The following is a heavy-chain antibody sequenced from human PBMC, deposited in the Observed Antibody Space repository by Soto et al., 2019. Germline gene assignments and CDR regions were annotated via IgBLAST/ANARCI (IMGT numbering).Heavy chain of an antibody. J-gene: IGHJ4*02. CDR2: MNHSGSA. CDR1: GESFSGYI. D-gene: IGHD6-19*01. CDR3: ARGLITGSHYSGGWYYFDS. V-gene: IGHV4-34*01. Sequence: SETLSLTCAVYGESFSGYIWTWVRQTSGQGLQWIGQMNHSGSASYNPSLKSRVTISVHTSNSQFSLELSSVTAADTAVYYCARGLITGSHYSGGWYYFDSWGQGTQVTVS.